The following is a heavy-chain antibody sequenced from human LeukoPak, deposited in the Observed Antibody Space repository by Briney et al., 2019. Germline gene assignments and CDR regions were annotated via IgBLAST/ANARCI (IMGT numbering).Heavy chain of an antibody. CDR3: ARDFGEMPNY. J-gene: IGHJ4*02. CDR1: GYTFISYY. CDR2: INPSGGST. Sequence: GASVKVSCKASGYTFISYYIHWVRQAPGQGLEWMGIINPSGGSTRYAQKFQGRVTMTRDTSTGTIYMELSSLRSEDTAVYYCARDFGEMPNYWGQGTLVTVSS. D-gene: IGHD5-24*01. V-gene: IGHV1-46*01.